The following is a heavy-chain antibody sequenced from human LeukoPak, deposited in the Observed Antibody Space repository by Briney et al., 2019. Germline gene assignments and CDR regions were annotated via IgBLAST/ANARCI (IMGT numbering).Heavy chain of an antibody. CDR3: ASESSGYYPNFDY. V-gene: IGHV1-8*01. CDR2: MTPNSGNT. D-gene: IGHD3-22*01. Sequence: ASMTVSSTASGSTFTSYDINWARPATGQGLEWMGWMTPNSGNTGYTQKFQGRATMTRTTSISTASMELRSLRSEATAAYYCASESSGYYPNFDYWGQGTLVTVSS. J-gene: IGHJ4*02. CDR1: GSTFTSYD.